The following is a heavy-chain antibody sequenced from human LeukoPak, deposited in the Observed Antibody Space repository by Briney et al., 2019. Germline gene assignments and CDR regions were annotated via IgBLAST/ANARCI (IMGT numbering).Heavy chain of an antibody. V-gene: IGHV3-66*01. CDR3: ARDAYSSGWESWYFDL. CDR1: GFTVSSTS. D-gene: IGHD6-19*01. CDR2: IYSGGRT. Sequence: GGSLTLSCAASGFTVSSTSMSWVRQAPGKGLEWVSFIYSGGRTNYADYVKGRFTISRDNSKNALYLQMNSLRAEDAAMYYCARDAYSSGWESWYFDLWGRGTLVTVSS. J-gene: IGHJ2*01.